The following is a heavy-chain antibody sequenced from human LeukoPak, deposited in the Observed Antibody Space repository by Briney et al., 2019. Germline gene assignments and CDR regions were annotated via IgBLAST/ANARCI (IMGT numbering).Heavy chain of an antibody. CDR3: ARGGNWFDP. V-gene: IGHV3-48*03. J-gene: IGHJ5*02. Sequence: GGSLRLSCAASGFSFSSYEMNWVRQAPGKGLECVSYISSSGGTISYADSVKGRFTISRDNAKNALYLQMNSLRAEDTANYYCARGGNWFDPWGQGTLVTVSS. D-gene: IGHD3-16*01. CDR1: GFSFSSYE. CDR2: ISSSGGTI.